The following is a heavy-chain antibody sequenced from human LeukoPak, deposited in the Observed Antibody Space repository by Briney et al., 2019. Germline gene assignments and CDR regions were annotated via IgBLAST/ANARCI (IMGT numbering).Heavy chain of an antibody. Sequence: GGSLRLSCAASGFTFSNYWMSWVRQSPGKGLEWVAKIKQDESEIHYVDSVKGRFTISRDNAKNSLYLQMNSLRAEDTAVYYCASGWGPMVVSYWGQGTLVIVSS. V-gene: IGHV3-7*01. CDR3: ASGWGPMVVSY. D-gene: IGHD2-8*02. CDR2: IKQDESEI. CDR1: GFTFSNYW. J-gene: IGHJ4*02.